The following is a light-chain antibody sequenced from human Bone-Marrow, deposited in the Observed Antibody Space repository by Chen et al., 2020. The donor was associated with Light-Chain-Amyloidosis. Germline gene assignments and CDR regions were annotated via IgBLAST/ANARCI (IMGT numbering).Light chain of an antibody. CDR1: NIGSRT. CDR2: DDS. V-gene: IGLV3-21*02. Sequence: SYVLTQPPSVSVASGQTATITCGGTNIGSRTVHWYLQKPGQAPVVVVYDDSDRPSGIPERFSGSNSGNTATLTISRVDGGDEADYYCQVWDTSSDHPVFGGGTKVTVL. CDR3: QVWDTSSDHPV. J-gene: IGLJ2*01.